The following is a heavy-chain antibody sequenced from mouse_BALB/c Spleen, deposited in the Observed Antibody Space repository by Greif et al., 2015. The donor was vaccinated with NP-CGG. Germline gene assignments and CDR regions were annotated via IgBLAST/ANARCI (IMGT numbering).Heavy chain of an antibody. CDR3: TRSGYSFYYAMDY. CDR1: GFTFSNYW. CDR2: IRLKSNNYAT. D-gene: IGHD2-3*01. J-gene: IGHJ4*01. V-gene: IGHV6-6*02. Sequence: EVKLVESGGGLVQPGGSMKLSCVASGFTFSNYWMNWVRQSPEKGLEWVAEIRLKSNNYATHYAESVKGRFTISRDDSKSSVYLQMNNLRAEDTGIYYCTRSGYSFYYAMDYWGQGTSVTVSS.